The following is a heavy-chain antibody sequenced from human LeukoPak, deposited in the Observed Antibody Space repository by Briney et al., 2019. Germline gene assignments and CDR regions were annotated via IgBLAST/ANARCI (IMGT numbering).Heavy chain of an antibody. CDR3: ARQRKIEAAGTRFDY. Sequence: PSETLSLTCAVYGGSFSGYYWSWVRQPPGKGLEWIGEINHSGSTNYNPSLKSPVTISVDTSKDQFSLKLSSVTAADTDVYYCARQRKIEAAGTRFDYWGQGTLVTVSS. V-gene: IGHV4-34*01. CDR2: INHSGST. CDR1: GGSFSGYY. J-gene: IGHJ4*02. D-gene: IGHD6-13*01.